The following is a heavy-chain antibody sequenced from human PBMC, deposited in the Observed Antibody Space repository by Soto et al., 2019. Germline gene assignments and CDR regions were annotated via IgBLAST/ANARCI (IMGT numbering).Heavy chain of an antibody. CDR3: AKDMYSSGWLRYYYYYYGMDV. V-gene: IGHV3-9*01. J-gene: IGHJ6*01. CDR1: GFTFDDYA. D-gene: IGHD6-19*01. Sequence: EVQLVESGGGLVQPGRSLRLSCAASGFTFDDYAMHWVRQAPGKGLEWVSGISWNSGSIGYADSVKGRFTISRDNAKNSLYLQMNSLRAEDTALYYCAKDMYSSGWLRYYYYYYGMDVW. CDR2: ISWNSGSI.